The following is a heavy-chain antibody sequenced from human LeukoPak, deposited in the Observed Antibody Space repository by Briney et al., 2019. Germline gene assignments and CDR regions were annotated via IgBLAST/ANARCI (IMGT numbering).Heavy chain of an antibody. J-gene: IGHJ5*02. CDR1: GFPFSSYA. Sequence: GGSLRLSCAASGFPFSSYAMSWVRQAPGKGLEWVSAISGSGGSTYYADSVKGRFTISRDNSKNTLYLQMNSLRAEDTAVYYCAKDSFATVTNWFDPWGQGTLVTVSS. V-gene: IGHV3-23*01. CDR3: AKDSFATVTNWFDP. D-gene: IGHD4-17*01. CDR2: ISGSGGST.